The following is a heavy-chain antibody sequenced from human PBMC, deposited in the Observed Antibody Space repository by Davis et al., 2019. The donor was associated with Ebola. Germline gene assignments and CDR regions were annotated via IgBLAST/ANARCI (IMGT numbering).Heavy chain of an antibody. CDR1: GGSISSGGYY. D-gene: IGHD2-2*01. CDR3: ARSYCRSTSCYSAGMDV. CDR2: IYYSWSN. Sequence: SETLSLTCTVSGGSISSGGYYWSWIRQHPGKGLEWIGYIYYSWSNYYNPSLKSRVTISVATSKNQFSLKLSSVTAADTAVYYCARSYCRSTSCYSAGMDVWGKGTTVTVSS. J-gene: IGHJ6*04. V-gene: IGHV4-31*03.